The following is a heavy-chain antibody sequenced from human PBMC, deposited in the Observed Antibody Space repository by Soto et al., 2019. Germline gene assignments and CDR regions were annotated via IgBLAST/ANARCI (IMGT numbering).Heavy chain of an antibody. CDR1: GFTFSSYA. Sequence: GGPLRLSCAASGFTFSSYAMSWVRQAPGKGLEWVSALSGSGGSTYYADSVKGRFTISRDNSKNTLYLQMNSLRAEDTAGYYCANPPLRGSYALRDTPYYYGMDVWGQGTTVTVSS. D-gene: IGHD3-16*01. V-gene: IGHV3-23*01. CDR3: ANPPLRGSYALRDTPYYYGMDV. J-gene: IGHJ6*02. CDR2: LSGSGGST.